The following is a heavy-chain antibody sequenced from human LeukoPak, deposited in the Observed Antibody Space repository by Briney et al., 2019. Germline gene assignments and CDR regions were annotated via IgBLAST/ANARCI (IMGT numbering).Heavy chain of an antibody. CDR1: GYTLTELS. CDR2: FDPEDGET. V-gene: IGHV1-24*01. D-gene: IGHD3-9*01. J-gene: IGHJ4*02. Sequence: ASVKVSCKVSGYTLTELSMHWVRQAPGKGLEWMGGFDPEDGETIYAQKFQGRVTMTEDTSTDTAYMELSSLRSEDTAVYYCATALPRGYDILTGYYGFDYWGQGTLVTVSS. CDR3: ATALPRGYDILTGYYGFDY.